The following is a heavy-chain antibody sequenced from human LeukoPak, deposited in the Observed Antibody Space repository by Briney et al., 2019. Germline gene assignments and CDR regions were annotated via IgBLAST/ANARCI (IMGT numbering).Heavy chain of an antibody. CDR2: IYYSGST. D-gene: IGHD3-22*01. J-gene: IGHJ4*02. V-gene: IGHV4-59*12. CDR1: GGSISSYY. CDR3: ARSMQFRITMNFDY. Sequence: PSETLSLTCTVSGGSISSYYWSWIRQPPGKGLEWIGYIYYSGSTNYNPSLKSRVTISVDTSKNQFSLKLSSVTAADTAVYYCARSMQFRITMNFDYWGQGTLVTVSS.